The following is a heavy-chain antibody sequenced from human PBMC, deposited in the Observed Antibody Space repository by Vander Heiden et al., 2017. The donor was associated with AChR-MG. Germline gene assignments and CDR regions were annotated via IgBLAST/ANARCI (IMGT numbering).Heavy chain of an antibody. J-gene: IGHJ4*02. CDR1: GYTFPSYA. V-gene: IGHV1-3*01. CDR3: ARVLLWFGELWEYYDY. Sequence: QVQLVQSGAEVKKPGASVKVSCKASGYTFPSYAMHWVRQAPGQRLDWMGWINAGNGNTKYSQKFQGRVTITRDTSASTAYMELSSLRSEDTAVYYCARVLLWFGELWEYYDYWGQGTLVTVSS. D-gene: IGHD3-10*01. CDR2: INAGNGNT.